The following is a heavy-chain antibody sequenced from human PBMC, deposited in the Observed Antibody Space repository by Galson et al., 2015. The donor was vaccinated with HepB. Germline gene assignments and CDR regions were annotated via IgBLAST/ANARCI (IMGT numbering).Heavy chain of an antibody. CDR2: ISSSSSYT. V-gene: IGHV3-11*06. Sequence: SLRLSCAASGFTFSDYYMSWIRQAPGKGLEWVSYISSSSSYTNYADSVKGRFTISRDNAKNSLYLQMNSLRAEDTAVYYCARDQVDDYYDSSGYYTLFDYWGQGTLVTVSS. J-gene: IGHJ4*02. CDR1: GFTFSDYY. CDR3: ARDQVDDYYDSSGYYTLFDY. D-gene: IGHD3-22*01.